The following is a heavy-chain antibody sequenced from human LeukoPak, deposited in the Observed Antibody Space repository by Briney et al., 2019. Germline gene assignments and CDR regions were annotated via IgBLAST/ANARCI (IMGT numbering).Heavy chain of an antibody. D-gene: IGHD2-2*01. CDR3: AREGYCSSTSCYSAFDI. CDR2: IIPIFGTA. CDR1: GGTFSNYA. J-gene: IGHJ3*02. Sequence: SVKVSCKASGGTFSNYAISWVRQAPGQGLEWMGGIIPIFGTANYAQKFQGRVTITADESTSTAYMELSSLRSEDTAVYYRAREGYCSSTSCYSAFDIWGQGTMVTVSS. V-gene: IGHV1-69*13.